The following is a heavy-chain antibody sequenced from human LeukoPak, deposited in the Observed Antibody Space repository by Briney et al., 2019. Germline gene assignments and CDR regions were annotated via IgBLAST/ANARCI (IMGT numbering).Heavy chain of an antibody. CDR2: INAGNGNT. Sequence: GASVKVSCKASGYTFTSYAMHWVRQAPGQRLEWMGWINAGNGNTKYSQKFQGRVTITRDASASTAYMELSSLRSEDTAVYYCARDCGGSGWPGDAFDIWGQGTMVTVSS. D-gene: IGHD6-19*01. J-gene: IGHJ3*02. V-gene: IGHV1-3*01. CDR1: GYTFTSYA. CDR3: ARDCGGSGWPGDAFDI.